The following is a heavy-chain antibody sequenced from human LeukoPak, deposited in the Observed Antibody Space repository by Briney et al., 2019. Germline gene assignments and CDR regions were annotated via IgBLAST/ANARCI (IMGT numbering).Heavy chain of an antibody. Sequence: GGSLRLSCAASGFTFSSYAMHWVRQAPGKGLEWVAVISYDGSNKYYADSVKGRFTISRDNSKNTLYLQMNSLRAEDTAVYYCARDLRSSPYRRFDPWGQGTLVTVSS. V-gene: IGHV3-30*04. CDR1: GFTFSSYA. CDR3: ARDLRSSPYRRFDP. J-gene: IGHJ5*02. CDR2: ISYDGSNK. D-gene: IGHD6-13*01.